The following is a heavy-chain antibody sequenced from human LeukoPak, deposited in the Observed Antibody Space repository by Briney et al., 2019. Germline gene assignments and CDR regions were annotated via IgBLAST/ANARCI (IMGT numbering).Heavy chain of an antibody. D-gene: IGHD5-18*01. Sequence: ASVKVSCKASGYTFIDYHRHWVRQAPGQGLEWMGWMNPNSGGTNCAQKFQGRVTMTRDTSITTAYMELRRLGSDDTAVYYCARGYNYGDYWGQGTLVTVSS. V-gene: IGHV1-2*02. CDR2: MNPNSGGT. J-gene: IGHJ4*02. CDR1: GYTFIDYH. CDR3: ARGYNYGDY.